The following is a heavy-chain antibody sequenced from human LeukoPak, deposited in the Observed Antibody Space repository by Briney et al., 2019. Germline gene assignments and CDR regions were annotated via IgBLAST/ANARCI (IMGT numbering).Heavy chain of an antibody. V-gene: IGHV1-69*01. Sequence: ASVKVSCKASGGTFSSYAISWVRQAPGQGLEWMGGIIPIFGTANYAQKFQGRVTITADEPTSTAYMELSSLRSEDTAVYYCARDGGRTIFGVVNNWFDPWGQGTLVTVSS. J-gene: IGHJ5*02. CDR2: IIPIFGTA. CDR3: ARDGGRTIFGVVNNWFDP. CDR1: GGTFSSYA. D-gene: IGHD3-3*01.